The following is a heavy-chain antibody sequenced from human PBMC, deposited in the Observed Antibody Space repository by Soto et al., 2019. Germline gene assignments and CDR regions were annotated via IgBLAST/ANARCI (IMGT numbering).Heavy chain of an antibody. D-gene: IGHD6-13*01. V-gene: IGHV3-23*01. J-gene: IGHJ4*02. CDR2: ISGSGDST. CDR3: ARRGPGTYFDY. CDR1: GFTFSSYA. Sequence: EVQLLDSGGGLVQPGGSLRLSCAASGFTFSSYAMNWVRQAPGKGLEWVSVISGSGDSTYYADSVKGRFTLSSDNSKNTLYLQMNSLSTEDTAVYYCARRGPGTYFDYWGQGTLVTVSS.